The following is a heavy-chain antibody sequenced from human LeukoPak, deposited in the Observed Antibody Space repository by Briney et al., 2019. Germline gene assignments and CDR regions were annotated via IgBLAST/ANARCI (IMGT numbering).Heavy chain of an antibody. CDR2: IYISGRT. J-gene: IGHJ4*01. Sequence: SETLSLTCTVSGDSISTYYWSWIRQPAGKGPEWIGRIYISGRTNYNPSLESRVTLSLGTSKNRFSLKLRSVTAADTAVYYCAKGPYTNFFDSWGHGTLVTVSS. D-gene: IGHD4-11*01. CDR1: GDSISTYY. V-gene: IGHV4-4*07. CDR3: AKGPYTNFFDS.